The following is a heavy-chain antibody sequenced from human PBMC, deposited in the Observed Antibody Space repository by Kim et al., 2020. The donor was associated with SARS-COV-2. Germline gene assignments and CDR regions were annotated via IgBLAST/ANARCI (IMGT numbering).Heavy chain of an antibody. Sequence: YAVSVKGRFTISRDDSENTAYLEMNSLKIEDTAVYYCTRQGYGEYYGLDVWGQGTTVTVSS. V-gene: IGHV3-73*01. D-gene: IGHD4-17*01. J-gene: IGHJ6*02. CDR3: TRQGYGEYYGLDV.